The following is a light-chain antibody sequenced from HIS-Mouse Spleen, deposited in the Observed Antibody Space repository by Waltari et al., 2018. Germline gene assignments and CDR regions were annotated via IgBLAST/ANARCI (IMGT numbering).Light chain of an antibody. Sequence: SSELTQDPAVSVALGQTVRITCQGDSLRSYYASWYQQKPGQAPVLVIYGKNNRPSGTPDRCSVSSSGNTASLTITGAQAEDEADYYCNSRDSSGNHVVFGGGTKLTVL. J-gene: IGLJ2*01. V-gene: IGLV3-19*01. CDR2: GKN. CDR1: SLRSYY. CDR3: NSRDSSGNHVV.